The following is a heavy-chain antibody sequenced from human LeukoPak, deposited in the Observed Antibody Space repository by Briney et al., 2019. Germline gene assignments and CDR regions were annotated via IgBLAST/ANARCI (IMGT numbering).Heavy chain of an antibody. CDR2: IRSSSSYI. J-gene: IGHJ4*02. CDR1: GFTFSSYS. Sequence: GGSLRLSCAASGFTFSSYSMNWVRQAPGKGLEWVSSIRSSSSYIYYADSVKGRFTISRDNAKNSLYLQMNSLRAEDTAVYYCVRGIAATGNDYWGQGTPVTVSS. D-gene: IGHD6-13*01. V-gene: IGHV3-21*01. CDR3: VRGIAATGNDY.